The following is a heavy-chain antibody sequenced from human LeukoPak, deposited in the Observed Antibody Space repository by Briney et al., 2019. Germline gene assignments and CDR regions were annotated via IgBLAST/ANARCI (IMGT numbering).Heavy chain of an antibody. CDR2: IYYSGST. J-gene: IGHJ5*02. CDR1: GGSISSSSYY. D-gene: IGHD2-2*01. V-gene: IGHV4-39*01. Sequence: PSETLSLTCTVSGGSISSSSYYWGWIRQPPGKGLEWIGSIYYSGSTYYNPSLKSRVTISVDTSKNQFSLKLSSVTAADTAVYYCARHQIVVVPAAIFNPWGQGTLVTVSS. CDR3: ARHQIVVVPAAIFNP.